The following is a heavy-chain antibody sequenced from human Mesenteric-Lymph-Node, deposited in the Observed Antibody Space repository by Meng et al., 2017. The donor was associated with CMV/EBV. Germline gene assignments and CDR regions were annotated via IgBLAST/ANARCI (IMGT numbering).Heavy chain of an antibody. Sequence: GESLKISCAASGFTFSSYWMHWVRQAPGKGLEWVSSISSSSSYIYYADSVKGRFTISRDNAKNSLYLQMNSLRAEDTAVYYCARELSSTRAGYYYYYGMDVWGQGTTVTVSS. CDR2: ISSSSSYI. CDR1: GFTFSSYW. D-gene: IGHD2-2*01. J-gene: IGHJ6*02. V-gene: IGHV3-21*01. CDR3: ARELSSTRAGYYYYYGMDV.